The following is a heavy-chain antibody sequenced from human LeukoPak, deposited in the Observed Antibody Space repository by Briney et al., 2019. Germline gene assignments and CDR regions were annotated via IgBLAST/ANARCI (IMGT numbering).Heavy chain of an antibody. Sequence: GGSLRLSCVASGYTFSNFAMTWVRQAPGKGLEWVSAISGSGGSTYYADSVKGRFTISRDNSKNTLYLQMNSLRAEDTAVYYCAKGIVVVPAASLPLDYWGQGTLVTVSS. CDR3: AKGIVVVPAASLPLDY. D-gene: IGHD2-2*01. J-gene: IGHJ4*02. CDR2: ISGSGGST. V-gene: IGHV3-23*01. CDR1: GYTFSNFA.